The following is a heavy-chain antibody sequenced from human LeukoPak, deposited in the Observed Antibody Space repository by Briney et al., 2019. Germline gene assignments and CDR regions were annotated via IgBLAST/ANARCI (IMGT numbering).Heavy chain of an antibody. CDR2: INQDGSEK. V-gene: IGHV3-7*01. J-gene: IGHJ3*02. CDR1: GFTFSNAW. Sequence: PGGSLRLSCAASGFTFSNAWMSWVRQAPGKGLEWVANINQDGSEKYYVDSVKGRFTISRDNAKSSLFLQVNSLRAEDTAVYHCARDLSTSGGFDIWGQGTMVTVSS. D-gene: IGHD2-2*01. CDR3: ARDLSTSGGFDI.